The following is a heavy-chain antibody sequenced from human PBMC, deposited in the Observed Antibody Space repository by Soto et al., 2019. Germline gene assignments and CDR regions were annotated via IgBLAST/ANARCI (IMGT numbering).Heavy chain of an antibody. CDR1: GFTFSSYG. CDR3: AREHRYCSSTSCKKGYYMDV. V-gene: IGHV3-33*01. D-gene: IGHD2-2*01. Sequence: GGSLRLSCAASGFTFSSYGMHWVRQAPGKGLEWVAVIWYDGSNKYYADSVRGRFTISRDNSKNTLYLQMNSLRAEDTAVYYCAREHRYCSSTSCKKGYYMDVWGKGTTVTVSS. J-gene: IGHJ6*03. CDR2: IWYDGSNK.